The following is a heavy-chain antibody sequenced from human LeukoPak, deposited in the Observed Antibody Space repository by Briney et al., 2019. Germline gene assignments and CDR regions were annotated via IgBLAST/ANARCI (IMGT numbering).Heavy chain of an antibody. CDR2: ISGSGGST. Sequence: PGGSLRLSCVASGFTFSSYAMTWVRQAPGKGLEWVSGISGSGGSTYYADSVKGRFTFSRDNSKNTLYLQMNSLRAEDTAVYYCAKALAPAPVDCWGQGTLVTVSS. V-gene: IGHV3-23*01. J-gene: IGHJ4*02. CDR3: AKALAPAPVDC. CDR1: GFTFSSYA. D-gene: IGHD2-15*01.